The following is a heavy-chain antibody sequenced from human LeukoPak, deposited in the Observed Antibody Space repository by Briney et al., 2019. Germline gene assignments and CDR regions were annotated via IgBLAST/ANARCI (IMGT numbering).Heavy chain of an antibody. CDR3: ARRGEAMDPFDY. Sequence: ASVKVSCKTSGYTFIDYYLHWVRQAPGQGLEWMGWINPKTDATNYAQMLQDRVTMTRDTSISTAYMELSSLRSDDTAVYYCARRGEAMDPFDYRGQGTLVTVSS. J-gene: IGHJ4*02. CDR2: INPKTDAT. V-gene: IGHV1-2*02. CDR1: GYTFIDYY. D-gene: IGHD5-18*01.